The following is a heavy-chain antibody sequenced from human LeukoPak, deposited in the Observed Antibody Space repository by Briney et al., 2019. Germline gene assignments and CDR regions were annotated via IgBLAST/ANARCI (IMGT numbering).Heavy chain of an antibody. J-gene: IGHJ4*02. CDR2: IRYDGSNK. CDR3: ARVIAAAGLTFDY. D-gene: IGHD6-13*01. V-gene: IGHV3-33*01. CDR1: GXTLTSFG. Sequence: GGSLSLSRALSGXTLTSFGMHWVLQAAGKEVEGVAVIRYDGSNKYYADSVKGRFTISRDNSKNTLYLQMNSLRAEDTAVYYCARVIAAAGLTFDYWGQGTLVTVSS.